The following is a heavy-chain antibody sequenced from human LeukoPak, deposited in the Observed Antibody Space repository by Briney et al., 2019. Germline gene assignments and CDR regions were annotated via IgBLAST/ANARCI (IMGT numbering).Heavy chain of an antibody. D-gene: IGHD2/OR15-2a*01. CDR1: GASISNYD. J-gene: IGHJ6*03. CDR2: ISYSGST. Sequence: PSETLSLTCTVSGASISNYDWNRIRQPPGKGLEWIGYISYSGSTNYNPSLKSRVAISVNTSKNQFSLKLSSVTAADTAVYYCARSFNYYYYYMDVWGEGTTVTVSS. V-gene: IGHV4-59*01. CDR3: ARSFNYYYYYMDV.